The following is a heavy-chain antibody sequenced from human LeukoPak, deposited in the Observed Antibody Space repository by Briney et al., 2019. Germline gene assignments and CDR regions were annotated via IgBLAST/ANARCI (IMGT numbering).Heavy chain of an antibody. CDR2: INWNGGST. D-gene: IGHD6-19*01. CDR1: GFTFGDYG. CDR3: ARALAAPSAYYYYMDV. V-gene: IGHV3-20*01. Sequence: PGGSLRLSCAASGFTFGDYGMSWVRQAPGKGLEWVSGINWNGGSTGYADSVKGRFTISRDNAKNSLYLQMNSLRAEDTALYHCARALAAPSAYYYYMDVWGKGTTVTVSS. J-gene: IGHJ6*03.